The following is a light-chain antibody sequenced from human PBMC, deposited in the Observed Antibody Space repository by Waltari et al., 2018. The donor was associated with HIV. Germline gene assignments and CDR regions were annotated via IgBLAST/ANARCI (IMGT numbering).Light chain of an antibody. J-gene: IGLJ2*01. V-gene: IGLV2-8*01. Sequence: QSALTQPPSAFGSPGQSVTLYCTGSNNEIGIYVYASWYQLHPGKAPGLGISQVTRRRSGGSGRFSGSKSANTACLTVSALQAEDEADYYCSSFADRDGFYVAFGGGTRLTVL. CDR3: SSFADRDGFYVA. CDR1: NNEIGIYVY. CDR2: QVT.